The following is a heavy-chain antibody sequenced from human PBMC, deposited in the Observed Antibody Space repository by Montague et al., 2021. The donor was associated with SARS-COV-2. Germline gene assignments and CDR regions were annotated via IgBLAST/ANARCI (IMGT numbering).Heavy chain of an antibody. D-gene: IGHD2-21*01. V-gene: IGHV3-33*01. Sequence: SLRLSCAASGFTFSSYGMHWVRQAPGKGLEWVAVIWYDGSNKYYADSVKGRFTISRDNSKNTLYLQMNSLSAEDTAVYYCARVVSNYYGMDVWGQGTTVTVSS. CDR2: IWYDGSNK. J-gene: IGHJ6*02. CDR1: GFTFSSYG. CDR3: ARVVSNYYGMDV.